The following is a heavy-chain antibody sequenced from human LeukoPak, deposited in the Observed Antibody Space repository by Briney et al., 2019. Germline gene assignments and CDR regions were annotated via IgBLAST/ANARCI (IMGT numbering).Heavy chain of an antibody. CDR1: GYTFTSYD. D-gene: IGHD3-3*01. Sequence: GGSVTVSCKASGYTFTSYDINWVRQAPGQGLEWMGCMNSNGGNTGYAEKFQGRVTMTRNTSISTSYMELSSMRSEDAAVYYCARARFLEWFYYYYGMDVWGQGATVTVSS. CDR3: ARARFLEWFYYYYGMDV. CDR2: MNSNGGNT. J-gene: IGHJ6*02. V-gene: IGHV1-8*01.